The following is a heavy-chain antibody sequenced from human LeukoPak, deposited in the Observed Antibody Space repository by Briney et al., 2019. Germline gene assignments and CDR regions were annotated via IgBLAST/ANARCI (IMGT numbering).Heavy chain of an antibody. CDR3: VRDLYYDNSGYYSGAFDY. J-gene: IGHJ4*02. V-gene: IGHV3-64D*06. CDR1: GFTFKKYA. D-gene: IGHD3-22*01. Sequence: GGSLRLSCSASGFTFKKYAMHWVRQAPGKGLEYVSAINSNGGRTYYADSVKGRFTISRDNSKNTLFLQMSSLRVDDTAVYYCVRDLYYDNSGYYSGAFDYWGQGTLVTVSS. CDR2: INSNGGRT.